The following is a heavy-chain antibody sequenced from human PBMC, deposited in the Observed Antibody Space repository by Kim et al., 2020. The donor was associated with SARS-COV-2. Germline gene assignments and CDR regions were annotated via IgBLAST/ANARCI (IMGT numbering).Heavy chain of an antibody. CDR3: AREGGLATYGSGSYYKHYYYGMDV. V-gene: IGHV4-59*13. J-gene: IGHJ6*02. CDR1: GGSISSYY. Sequence: SETLSLTCTVSGGSISSYYWSWIRQPPGKGLEWIGYIYYSGSTNYNPSLKSRVTISVDTSKNQFSLKLSSVTAADTAVYYCAREGGLATYGSGSYYKHYYYGMDVWGQGTTVTVSS. CDR2: IYYSGST. D-gene: IGHD3-10*01.